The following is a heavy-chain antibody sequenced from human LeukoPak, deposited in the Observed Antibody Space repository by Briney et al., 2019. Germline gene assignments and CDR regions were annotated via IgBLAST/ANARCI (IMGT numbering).Heavy chain of an antibody. Sequence: GGSLRLSCAASGFTFSSYAMSWVRQAPGKGLEWVSAISGSGGSTYYADSVKGRFTISRDNSKNSLYLQMNSLRAEDTAVYYCAKDAPVNIVVVPAANSWGQGTLVTVSS. J-gene: IGHJ4*02. V-gene: IGHV3-23*01. D-gene: IGHD2-2*01. CDR1: GFTFSSYA. CDR2: ISGSGGST. CDR3: AKDAPVNIVVVPAANS.